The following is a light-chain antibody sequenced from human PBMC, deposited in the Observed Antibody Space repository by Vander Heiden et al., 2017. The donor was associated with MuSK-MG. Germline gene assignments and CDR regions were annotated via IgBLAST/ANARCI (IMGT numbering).Light chain of an antibody. CDR3: CSYARTITGVL. CDR2: EVS. CDR1: SSDVGGYHL. J-gene: IGLJ2*01. V-gene: IGLV2-23*02. Sequence: QSALTQPASGSGSPGQSIPISCLGTSSDVGGYHLVSWYQQFPGKAPNLTIYEVSQRPSGVSNRFSGSKSGNTASLTIAGLQAEDEADYYCCSYARTITGVLFGGGTKLTVL.